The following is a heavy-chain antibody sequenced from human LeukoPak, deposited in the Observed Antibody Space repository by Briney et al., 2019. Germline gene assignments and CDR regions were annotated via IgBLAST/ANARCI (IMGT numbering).Heavy chain of an antibody. J-gene: IGHJ4*02. V-gene: IGHV1-2*04. CDR3: GRASLRYFDWLGY. Sequence: ASVKVSCKASGYPFTGYYMHWVRQAPGQGLEWMGWINPNSGGTNYAQKFQGWDTMTRDTSISTAYMELSRLRSDDTAVYYCGRASLRYFDWLGYWGQGTLVTVSS. CDR2: INPNSGGT. CDR1: GYPFTGYY. D-gene: IGHD3-9*01.